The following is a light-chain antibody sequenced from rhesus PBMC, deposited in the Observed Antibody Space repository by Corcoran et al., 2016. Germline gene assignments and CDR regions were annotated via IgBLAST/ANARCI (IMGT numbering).Light chain of an antibody. Sequence: EIVMTQSPATLSLSPGERATLSCRASQSVGSSLAWYQQKPGQAPRPLIYGASSRATGSPDRFRGCGSGTDFTLIISSLEPEDVGVYYCQQYNKWNSFGQGTKVEIK. V-gene: IGKV3-24*04. CDR2: GAS. CDR3: QQYNKWNS. CDR1: QSVGSS. J-gene: IGKJ2*01.